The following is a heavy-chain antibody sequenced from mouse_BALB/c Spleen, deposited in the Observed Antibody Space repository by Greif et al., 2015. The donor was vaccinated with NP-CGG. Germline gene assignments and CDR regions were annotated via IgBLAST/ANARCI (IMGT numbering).Heavy chain of an antibody. D-gene: IGHD4-1*01. V-gene: IGHV5-6-5*01. Sequence: EVKLVESGGGLVKPGGSLKLSCAASGFTFSSYAMSWVRQTPEKRLEWVASISSGGSTYYPDSVKGRFTISRDNARNILYLQMSSLRSEDTAMYYCARGGLAWFAYWGQGTLVTVSA. CDR3: ARGGLAWFAY. CDR1: GFTFSSYA. CDR2: ISSGGST. J-gene: IGHJ3*01.